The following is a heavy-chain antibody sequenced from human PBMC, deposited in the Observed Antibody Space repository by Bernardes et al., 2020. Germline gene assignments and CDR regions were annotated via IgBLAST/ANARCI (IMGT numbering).Heavy chain of an antibody. J-gene: IGHJ5*02. CDR3: ARVGSTMITFGGVIRT. CDR2: INHSGST. V-gene: IGHV4-34*01. Sequence: SATLSLTCAVYGGSFSGYYWSWIRQPPGKGLEWIGEINHSGSTNYNPSLKSRVTISVDTSKNQFSLKLSSVTAADTAVYYCARVGSTMITFGGVIRTWGQGTLVTVSS. D-gene: IGHD3-16*02. CDR1: GGSFSGYY.